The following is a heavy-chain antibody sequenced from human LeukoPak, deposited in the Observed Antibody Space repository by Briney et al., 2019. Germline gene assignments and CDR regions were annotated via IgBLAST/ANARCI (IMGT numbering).Heavy chain of an antibody. J-gene: IGHJ5*02. Sequence: PGGSLRLSCAASGFTSSSYAMSWVRQAPGKGLEWVSAISGSGGSTYYADSVKGRFTISRDNSKNTLYLQMNSLRAEDTAVYYCAKSGVVRGVITNWFDPWGQGTLVTVSS. CDR3: AKSGVVRGVITNWFDP. D-gene: IGHD3-10*01. V-gene: IGHV3-23*01. CDR1: GFTSSSYA. CDR2: ISGSGGST.